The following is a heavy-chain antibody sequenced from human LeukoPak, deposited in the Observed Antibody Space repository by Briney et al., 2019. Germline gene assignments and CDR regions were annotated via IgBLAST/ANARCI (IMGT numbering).Heavy chain of an antibody. J-gene: IGHJ4*02. CDR3: SRDQLGFDY. CDR1: GFTLSNYA. CDR2: ISYDGSNK. V-gene: IGHV3-30*04. Sequence: GGSLSLSWLASGFTLSNYAMHWVRQPPGRVLEWVAVISYDGSNKYCADSGKGRFTHTRDSSKNTVYLQISSLRAEDTTVYYWSRDQLGFDYWGQGALVTVPS. D-gene: IGHD6-13*01.